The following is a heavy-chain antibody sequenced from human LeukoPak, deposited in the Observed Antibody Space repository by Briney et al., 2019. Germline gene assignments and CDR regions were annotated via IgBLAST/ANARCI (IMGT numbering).Heavy chain of an antibody. V-gene: IGHV4-30-4*01. CDR2: IYYSGST. Sequence: SQTLSLTCTVSGGSISSGDYYWSWIRQPPGKGLEWIGYIYYSGSTYYNPSLKSRVAISVDTSKNQFSLKLSSVTAAGTAVYYCARGVNYGSGSYLASYYYYYGMDVWGQGTTVTVSS. CDR3: ARGVNYGSGSYLASYYYYYGMDV. CDR1: GGSISSGDYY. J-gene: IGHJ6*02. D-gene: IGHD3-10*01.